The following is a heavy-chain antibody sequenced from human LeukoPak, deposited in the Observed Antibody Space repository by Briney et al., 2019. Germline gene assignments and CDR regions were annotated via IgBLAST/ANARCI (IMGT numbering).Heavy chain of an antibody. D-gene: IGHD3-22*01. CDR1: GFTFRNYA. CDR3: AKGSSGGRPYYFDY. J-gene: IGHJ4*02. CDR2: ISNDGVYT. Sequence: GGSLRLSCVASGFTFRNYAMSWVRQSPGKGLEWISAISNDGVYTFHADSVKGRLTISRDNSKNTLYLQMDSLRAEDTAIYYCAKGSSGGRPYYFDYWGQGTLSPSPQ. V-gene: IGHV3-23*01.